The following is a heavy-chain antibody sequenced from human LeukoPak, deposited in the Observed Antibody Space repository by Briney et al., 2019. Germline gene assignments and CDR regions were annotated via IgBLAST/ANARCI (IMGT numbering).Heavy chain of an antibody. D-gene: IGHD6-19*01. CDR1: GYTFTTYH. CDR2: INPSGGRT. V-gene: IGHV1-46*01. CDR3: AREKIAVRGEYYYAMDV. J-gene: IGHJ6*02. Sequence: GASVTVSCKASGYTFTTYHLHWVRQAPGQGLEWVGVINPSGGRTTYARKFQGRVTVTRDTSTSTLYMDLSSLRSDDTAVYYCAREKIAVRGEYYYAMDVWGQGTTVTVSS.